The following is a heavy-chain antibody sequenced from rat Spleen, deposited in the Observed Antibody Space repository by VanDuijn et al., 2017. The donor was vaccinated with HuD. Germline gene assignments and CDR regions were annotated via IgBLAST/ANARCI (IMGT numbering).Heavy chain of an antibody. Sequence: EVQLVESGGGLVQPGRSLKLSCAASGFTFSNYDMAWVRQAPTKGLEWVASISPSGGSTYYADSVEGRFTISRDNAKSSLYLQMDSLRSEDTATYYCARRHFGYTDYFDYWGQGVMVTVSS. J-gene: IGHJ2*01. CDR1: GFTFSNYD. V-gene: IGHV5-25*01. D-gene: IGHD1-4*01. CDR2: ISPSGGST. CDR3: ARRHFGYTDYFDY.